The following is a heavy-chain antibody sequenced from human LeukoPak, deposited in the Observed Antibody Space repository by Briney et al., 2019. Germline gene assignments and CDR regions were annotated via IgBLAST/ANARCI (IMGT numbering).Heavy chain of an antibody. CDR2: INTNTGNP. D-gene: IGHD2-2*01. V-gene: IGHV7-4-1*02. Sequence: GASVKVSCKASGYTFTSYAMNWVRQAPGQGLEWMGWINTNTGNPTYAQGLTGRFVFSLDTSVSTAYLQISSLKAEDTAVYYCARDNTRKRIVVVPAATDSAGHDAFDIWGQGTMVTVSS. J-gene: IGHJ3*02. CDR3: ARDNTRKRIVVVPAATDSAGHDAFDI. CDR1: GYTFTSYA.